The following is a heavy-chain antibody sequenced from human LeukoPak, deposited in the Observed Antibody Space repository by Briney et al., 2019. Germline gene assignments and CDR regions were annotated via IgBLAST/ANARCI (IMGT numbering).Heavy chain of an antibody. CDR1: GGSISSYY. Sequence: PSETLSLTCTVSGGSISSYYWSWIRQPAGKGLEWIGRIYTSGSTNYNPSLKSRVTMSVDTSKNQFSLKLSSVTAVDTAVYYCARERDDFWSGYYHNWFDPWGQGTLVTVSS. CDR2: IYTSGST. V-gene: IGHV4-4*07. J-gene: IGHJ5*02. CDR3: ARERDDFWSGYYHNWFDP. D-gene: IGHD3-3*01.